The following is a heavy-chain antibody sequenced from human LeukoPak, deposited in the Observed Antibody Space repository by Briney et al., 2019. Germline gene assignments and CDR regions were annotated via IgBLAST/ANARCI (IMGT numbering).Heavy chain of an antibody. D-gene: IGHD4-17*01. J-gene: IGHJ4*02. V-gene: IGHV3-21*01. CDR1: GFTFSDYS. CDR3: ARGDYGDYVLDY. CDR2: ISSRSSYI. Sequence: PGGSLRLSCVASGFTFSDYSMNWVRQAPGKGLEWVSSISSRSSYIYYAGSVKGRFTISRDNAKNSLYLQMNSLRTEDTAVYYCARGDYGDYVLDYWGQGTLVTVSS.